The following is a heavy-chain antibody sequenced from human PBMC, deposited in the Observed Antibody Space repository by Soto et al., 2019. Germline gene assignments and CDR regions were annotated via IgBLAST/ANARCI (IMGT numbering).Heavy chain of an antibody. J-gene: IGHJ3*01. Sequence: PGESLKISCKCSGYSFTIYWISWVRQMPGKGLEWMGRIDPSDSYTNYSPSFQGHVTISADKSISTAYLQWSSLKASDTAMYYCARIPRRDGYNPDAFDFWGQGTMVTVSS. D-gene: IGHD5-12*01. CDR2: IDPSDSYT. V-gene: IGHV5-10-1*01. CDR3: ARIPRRDGYNPDAFDF. CDR1: GYSFTIYW.